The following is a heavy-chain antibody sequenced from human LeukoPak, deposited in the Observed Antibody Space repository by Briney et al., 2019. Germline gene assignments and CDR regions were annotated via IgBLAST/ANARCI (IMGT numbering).Heavy chain of an antibody. CDR3: ARGLLWFGELPMFDP. V-gene: IGHV4-39*07. J-gene: IGHJ5*02. CDR2: IYYSGST. D-gene: IGHD3-10*01. Sequence: SETLSLTCTVSGGSISSSSYYWGWIRQPPGKGLEWIGSIYYSGSTYYNPPLKSRVIISVDRSKNQFSLKLSSVTAADTAVYYCARGLLWFGELPMFDPWGQGTLVTVSS. CDR1: GGSISSSSYY.